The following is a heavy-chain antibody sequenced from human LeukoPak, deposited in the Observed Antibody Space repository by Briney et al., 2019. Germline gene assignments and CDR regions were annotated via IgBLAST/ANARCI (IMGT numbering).Heavy chain of an antibody. J-gene: IGHJ6*03. V-gene: IGHV3-7*01. Sequence: GGSLRLSCAASGFTFSVYWMSWVRQAPGKGREWVANIKQDGSEKYYVDSVKGRFTISRDNAKNSLYLQMNSLRAEDTAVYYCARGDGDGYYYYYMDVWGKGTTVTVSS. CDR2: IKQDGSEK. D-gene: IGHD4-17*01. CDR3: ARGDGDGYYYYYMDV. CDR1: GFTFSVYW.